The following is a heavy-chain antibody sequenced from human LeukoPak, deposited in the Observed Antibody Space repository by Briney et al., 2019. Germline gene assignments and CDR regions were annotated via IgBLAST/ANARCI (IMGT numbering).Heavy chain of an antibody. Sequence: GGSLRLYCAASGFTFSSYSMNWVRQAPGKGLEWVSSISSSSSYIYYADSVKGRFTISRDNAKNSLYLQMNSLRAEDTALYYCARVDDISFDRWFDSWGQGTLVTVSS. D-gene: IGHD3-9*01. J-gene: IGHJ5*01. CDR2: ISSSSSYI. CDR1: GFTFSSYS. CDR3: ARVDDISFDRWFDS. V-gene: IGHV3-21*04.